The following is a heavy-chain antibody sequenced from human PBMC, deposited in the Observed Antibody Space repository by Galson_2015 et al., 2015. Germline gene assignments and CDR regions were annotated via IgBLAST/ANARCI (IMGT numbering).Heavy chain of an antibody. CDR2: IYSSGST. Sequence: TLSLTCTVSGGSISSGDYYWNWIRQPAGNGLEWIGRIYSSGSTNYNPSLKSRVTISVDTSKNQFSLKLSSVTAADTAVYHCAREVWFGELLSYYYYGMDVWGQGTTVTVSS. D-gene: IGHD3-10*01. CDR1: GGSISSGDYY. CDR3: AREVWFGELLSYYYYGMDV. V-gene: IGHV4-61*02. J-gene: IGHJ6*02.